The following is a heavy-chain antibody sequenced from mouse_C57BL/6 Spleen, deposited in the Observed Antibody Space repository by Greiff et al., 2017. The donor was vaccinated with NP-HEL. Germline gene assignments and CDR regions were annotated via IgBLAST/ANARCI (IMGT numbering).Heavy chain of an antibody. CDR2: IDPSDSET. D-gene: IGHD1-1*01. Sequence: QVQLQQPGAELVRPGSSVKLSCKASGYTFTSYWMHWVKQRPIQGLEWIGNIDPSDSETHYNQKFKDKATLTVDKSSSTAYMQLSSLTSEDSAVYYCAREGVITTVVPYFDYWGQGTTLTVSS. V-gene: IGHV1-52*01. CDR3: AREGVITTVVPYFDY. J-gene: IGHJ2*01. CDR1: GYTFTSYW.